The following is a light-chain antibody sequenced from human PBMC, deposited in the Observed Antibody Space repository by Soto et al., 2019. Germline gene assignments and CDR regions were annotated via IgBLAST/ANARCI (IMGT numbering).Light chain of an antibody. V-gene: IGLV2-14*01. Sequence: QSVLTQPASVSGSPGQSITISCTGTSGDVGGYNYVSWYQQSPGKVPKLIIYDVSNRPSGVSNRFSGSKSGNTASLTISRLQAEDEADYYCSSYTTSGTRVFGGGTTLTVL. CDR3: SSYTTSGTRV. CDR1: SGDVGGYNY. J-gene: IGLJ2*01. CDR2: DVS.